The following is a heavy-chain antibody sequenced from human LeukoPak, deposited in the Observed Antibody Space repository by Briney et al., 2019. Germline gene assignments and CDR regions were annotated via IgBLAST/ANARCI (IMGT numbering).Heavy chain of an antibody. J-gene: IGHJ5*02. V-gene: IGHV4-34*01. CDR3: ARLRLWSFDL. Sequence: SETLSLTCAVYGGSFRGYYWSWIRQPPGKGLEWRGEINHSGSANYNPSLTSRVPISVDTSKNQVSLKLSSVTAADPAAYYCARLRLWSFDLWGQGTLVTVSS. CDR1: GGSFRGYY. D-gene: IGHD2-21*01. CDR2: INHSGSA.